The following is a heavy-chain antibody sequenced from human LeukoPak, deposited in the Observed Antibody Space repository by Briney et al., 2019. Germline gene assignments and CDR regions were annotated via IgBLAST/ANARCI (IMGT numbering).Heavy chain of an antibody. V-gene: IGHV4-59*01. Sequence: SETLSLTCSVSGGSIISYYWSWMRQPPGKGLEWIGYINYSGSTNYNPSLKSRVTISLDTSKNQFSLRLSSVTAADTAVYSCATMGLKGGRYYYMDVWGKGNTVTVSS. CDR2: INYSGST. D-gene: IGHD2-8*01. CDR1: GGSIISYY. CDR3: ATMGLKGGRYYYMDV. J-gene: IGHJ6*03.